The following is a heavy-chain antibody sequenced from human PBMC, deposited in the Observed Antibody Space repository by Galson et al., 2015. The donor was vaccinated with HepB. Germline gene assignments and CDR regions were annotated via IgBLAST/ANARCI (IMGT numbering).Heavy chain of an antibody. CDR1: GFSFSNHR. V-gene: IGHV3-48*02. Sequence: SLRLSCAASGFSFSNHRLNWVRQAPGKGLEWVSYIDIIDTTTQYADSVKGRFTISRDNAKNSLFLQMNILRDEDTAVYYCAREVSGTFHAFGIWGQGTMVTVSS. D-gene: IGHD2/OR15-2a*01. CDR3: AREVSGTFHAFGI. CDR2: IDIIDTTT. J-gene: IGHJ3*02.